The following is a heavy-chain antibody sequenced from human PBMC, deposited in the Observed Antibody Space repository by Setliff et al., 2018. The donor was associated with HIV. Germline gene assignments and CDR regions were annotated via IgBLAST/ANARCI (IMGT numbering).Heavy chain of an antibody. J-gene: IGHJ6*02. Sequence: SETLSLTCTVSGGSISSSGNYWTWIRQRPGKGLEWIGYIYYTGSTYYHPPLKSRALISVDTSNNLFSLSLRSVTAADTAVYYCARDLSPYGSGDPYYYYGMDVWGQGTTVTVSS. CDR2: IYYTGST. CDR1: GGSISSSGNY. D-gene: IGHD3-10*01. CDR3: ARDLSPYGSGDPYYYYGMDV. V-gene: IGHV4-31*03.